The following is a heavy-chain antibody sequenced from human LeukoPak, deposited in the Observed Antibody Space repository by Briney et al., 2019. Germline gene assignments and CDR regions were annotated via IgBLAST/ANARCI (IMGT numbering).Heavy chain of an antibody. Sequence: ASVKVSCKASGYTFTSYYMHWVRQAPGQGLEWMGIINPSGGSTSYAQKFQGRVTMTRDTSTSTVYMELSRLRSDDTAVYYCARGPYGDTAMVIDFDYWGQGTLVTVSS. J-gene: IGHJ4*02. CDR1: GYTFTSYY. CDR2: INPSGGST. V-gene: IGHV1-46*01. D-gene: IGHD5-18*01. CDR3: ARGPYGDTAMVIDFDY.